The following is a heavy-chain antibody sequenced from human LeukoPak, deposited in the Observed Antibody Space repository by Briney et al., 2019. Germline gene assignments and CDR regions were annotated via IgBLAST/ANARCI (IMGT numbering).Heavy chain of an antibody. CDR3: ARDVLYYDSSGKPFDY. CDR2: IYTSGST. J-gene: IGHJ4*02. CDR1: GGSISSGSYY. D-gene: IGHD3-22*01. Sequence: PSETLSLTCTVSGGSISSGSYYWSWIRQPAGKGLEWIGRIYTSGSTNYNPSLKSRVTISVDTSKNQSSLKLSSVTAADTAVYYCARDVLYYDSSGKPFDYWGQGTLVTVSS. V-gene: IGHV4-61*02.